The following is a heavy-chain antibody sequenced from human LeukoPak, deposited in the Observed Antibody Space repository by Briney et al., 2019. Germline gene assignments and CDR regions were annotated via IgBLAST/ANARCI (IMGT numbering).Heavy chain of an antibody. V-gene: IGHV3-23*01. CDR1: GFTLCSFA. Sequence: GGSLRHSCAASGFTLCSFAMRWVPPAPGKGLEWVSAISGSGGSTYYADSVTGRFTISKDKSTNTLYLQMNSLRAEDTAVYYCAKDSVGVVAGTHRAYFDLWGQGTLVTVSS. CDR3: AKDSVGVVAGTHRAYFDL. D-gene: IGHD2-15*01. J-gene: IGHJ4*02. CDR2: ISGSGGST.